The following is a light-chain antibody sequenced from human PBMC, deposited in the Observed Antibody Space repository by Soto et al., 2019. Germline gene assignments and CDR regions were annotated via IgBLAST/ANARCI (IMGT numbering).Light chain of an antibody. CDR2: EVS. CDR3: SSYTTSGTPV. Sequence: QSALTQPASVSGSPGQSITNSCTGTSSDVGGYNYLSWYQQNPGKAPKVMIYEVSNRPSGVSNRFSGSKSGNTASLTISGLQAEDEADYYCSSYTTSGTPVFGGGTKLTVL. V-gene: IGLV2-14*01. J-gene: IGLJ3*02. CDR1: SSDVGGYNY.